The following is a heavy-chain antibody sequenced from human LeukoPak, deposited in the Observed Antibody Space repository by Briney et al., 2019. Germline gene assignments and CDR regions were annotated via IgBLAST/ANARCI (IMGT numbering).Heavy chain of an antibody. V-gene: IGHV3-21*01. CDR3: ARDHSSWYDHNWFDP. J-gene: IGHJ5*02. D-gene: IGHD6-13*01. CDR2: ISSSSSYI. CDR1: GFTFSSYS. Sequence: GGSLRLSCAASGFTFSSYSMNWVLQAPGKGLEWVSSISSSSSYIYYADSVKGRFTISRDNAKNSLYLQMNSLRAEDTAVYYCARDHSSWYDHNWFDPWGQGTLVTVSS.